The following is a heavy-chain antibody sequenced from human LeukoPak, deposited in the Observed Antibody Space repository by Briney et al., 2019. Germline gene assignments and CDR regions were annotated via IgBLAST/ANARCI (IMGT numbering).Heavy chain of an antibody. CDR1: GFTFSSYG. CDR3: ANEGYCSSTSCSPTESFDI. J-gene: IGHJ3*02. D-gene: IGHD2-2*01. Sequence: GGSLRLSCAASGFTFSSYGMHWVRQAPGKGLEWVAFIRYDGSNKYYADSVKGRFTISRDNSKNTLYLQMNSLRAEDTAVYYCANEGYCSSTSCSPTESFDIWGQGTMVTVSS. CDR2: IRYDGSNK. V-gene: IGHV3-30*02.